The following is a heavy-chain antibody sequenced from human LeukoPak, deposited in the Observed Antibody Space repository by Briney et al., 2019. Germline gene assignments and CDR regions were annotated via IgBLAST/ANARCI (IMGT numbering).Heavy chain of an antibody. CDR1: GFTFSSYA. J-gene: IGHJ4*02. CDR3: ARDRDVDTAMVTGSFDY. Sequence: SGGSLRLSCAASGFTFSSYAMSWVRQAPGKGLEWVAVISYDGSNKYYADSVKGRFTISRDNSKNTLYLQMNSLRAEDTAVYYCARDRDVDTAMVTGSFDYWGQGTLVTVSS. V-gene: IGHV3-30-3*01. CDR2: ISYDGSNK. D-gene: IGHD5-18*01.